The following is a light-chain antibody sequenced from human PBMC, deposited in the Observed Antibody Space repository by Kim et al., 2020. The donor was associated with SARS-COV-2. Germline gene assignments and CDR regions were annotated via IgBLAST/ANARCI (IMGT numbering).Light chain of an antibody. CDR3: QVWDGRIDKYV. V-gene: IGLV3-21*04. J-gene: IGLJ1*01. CDR2: YDD. Sequence: SYELTQPPSVSVAPGKTAMITCGGNNIGTKAVHWYQQKPGQAPVLLITYDDDRPSGIPDRFSGSNSGNTATLTVSRVEAGDEADYYCQVWDGRIDKYVFGTGTKVTVL. CDR1: NIGTKA.